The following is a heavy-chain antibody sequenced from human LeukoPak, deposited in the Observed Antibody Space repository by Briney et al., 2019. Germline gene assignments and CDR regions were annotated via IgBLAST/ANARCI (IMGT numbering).Heavy chain of an antibody. CDR1: GGSISSTSYY. CDR2: IYYSATT. V-gene: IGHV4-39*01. J-gene: IGHJ4*02. Sequence: PSETLSLTCTVSGGSISSTSYYWGWIRQPPGEGLEWIGSIYYSATTYYNPSLKSRVTISLDTSQTQFSLRLTSVTAADTAVYYCASQLEYGSGTYYNKLFDYGGQGTLLTVSS. CDR3: ASQLEYGSGTYYNKLFDY. D-gene: IGHD3-10*01.